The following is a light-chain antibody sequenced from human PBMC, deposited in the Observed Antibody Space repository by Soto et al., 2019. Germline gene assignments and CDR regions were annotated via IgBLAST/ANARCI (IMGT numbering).Light chain of an antibody. Sequence: QSALTQPRSVSGSPGQSVTISCTGTISDVGGYNYVSWYQQHPGKAPKLMIYDVSKRPSGVPDRFSGSKSGNTASLTISGLQADDEADYYCCSYAGSYTFYVFGTGTKLTVL. CDR2: DVS. CDR3: CSYAGSYTFYV. V-gene: IGLV2-11*01. J-gene: IGLJ1*01. CDR1: ISDVGGYNY.